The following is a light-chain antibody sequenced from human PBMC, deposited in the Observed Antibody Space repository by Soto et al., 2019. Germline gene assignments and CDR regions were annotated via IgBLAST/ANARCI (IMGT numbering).Light chain of an antibody. J-gene: IGLJ3*02. V-gene: IGLV1-44*01. Sequence: QSVLTQSPSASGTPGQRVTISGSGSSSNLGVNDVNGYQQLPKTPPKLLIYSDTQRPSAVPDRFSGSKSGTSASLAISGLQSEDEADYYCAAWDDSLNGWVFGGGTKLTVL. CDR3: AAWDDSLNGWV. CDR1: SSNLGVND. CDR2: SDT.